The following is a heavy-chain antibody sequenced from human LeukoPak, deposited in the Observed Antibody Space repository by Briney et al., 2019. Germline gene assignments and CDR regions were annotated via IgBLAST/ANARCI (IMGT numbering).Heavy chain of an antibody. Sequence: SETLSLTCTVSGGSISSYYWSWIRQPPGKGLEWIGSIYYSGSTYYNPSLKSRVTISVDTSKNQFSLKLSSVTAADTAVYYCARRHSYYFDYWGQGTLVTVSS. CDR1: GGSISSYY. J-gene: IGHJ4*02. V-gene: IGHV4-39*01. CDR3: ARRHSYYFDY. CDR2: IYYSGST.